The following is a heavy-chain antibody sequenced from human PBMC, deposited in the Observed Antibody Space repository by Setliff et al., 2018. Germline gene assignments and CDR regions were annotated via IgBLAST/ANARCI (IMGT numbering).Heavy chain of an antibody. CDR2: ISSSGNTI. CDR3: ARGSGYYYSDY. V-gene: IGHV3-48*04. D-gene: IGHD3-22*01. Sequence: GGSLRLSCAASGFTFSGYYMQWVRQAPGKGLEWVSYISSSGNTIYYADSVKGRFTISRDNAKNSLYLQMNSLGAEDTAVYYCARGSGYYYSDYWGQGTLVTVSS. CDR1: GFTFSGYY. J-gene: IGHJ4*02.